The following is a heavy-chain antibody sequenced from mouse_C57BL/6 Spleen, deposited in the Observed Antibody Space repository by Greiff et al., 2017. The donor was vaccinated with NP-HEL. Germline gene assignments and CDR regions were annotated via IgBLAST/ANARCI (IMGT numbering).Heavy chain of an antibody. D-gene: IGHD1-3*01. V-gene: IGHV10-1*01. CDR2: IRSTSNNYAT. Sequence: EVQLVESGGGLVQPKGSLKLSCAASGFSFNTYAMNWVRQAPGKGLEWVARIRSTSNNYATYYADSVKDRFTISRDDSESMLYLQMNNLKTEDTAMYYCVRHEYSWYFDVWGTGTTVTVSS. CDR1: GFSFNTYA. J-gene: IGHJ1*03. CDR3: VRHEYSWYFDV.